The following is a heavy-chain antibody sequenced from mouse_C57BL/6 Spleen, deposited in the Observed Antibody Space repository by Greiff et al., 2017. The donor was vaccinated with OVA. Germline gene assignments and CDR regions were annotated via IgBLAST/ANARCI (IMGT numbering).Heavy chain of an antibody. J-gene: IGHJ1*03. D-gene: IGHD1-1*01. V-gene: IGHV1-52*01. CDR3: GRDGSSYDWYFDV. Sequence: QVQLQQPGAELVRPGSSVKLSCTASGYTFTSYWMHWVKQRPIQGLEWIGNIDPSDSETHYTQKFKDKATLTVDKSSSTAYMQLSSLTSEDSAVYYCGRDGSSYDWYFDVWGTGTTVTVSS. CDR1: GYTFTSYW. CDR2: IDPSDSET.